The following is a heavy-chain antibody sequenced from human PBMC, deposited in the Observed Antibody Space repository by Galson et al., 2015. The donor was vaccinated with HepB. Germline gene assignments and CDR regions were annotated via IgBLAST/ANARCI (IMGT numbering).Heavy chain of an antibody. J-gene: IGHJ4*02. CDR1: GYTFTSYD. V-gene: IGHV1-8*01. CDR3: ARGDGVVVAAPDY. CDR2: MSPNSGNT. D-gene: IGHD2-15*01. Sequence: SVKVSCKASGYTFTSYDINWVRQATGQGLEWMGWMSPNSGNTDYAQKFQGRVTMTRHTSISTAYMELSSLRSEDTAVYYCARGDGVVVAAPDYWGQGTLVTVSS.